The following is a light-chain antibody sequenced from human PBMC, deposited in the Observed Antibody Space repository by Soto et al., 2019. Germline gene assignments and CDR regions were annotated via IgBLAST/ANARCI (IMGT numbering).Light chain of an antibody. CDR3: QQYDILPIT. J-gene: IGKJ5*01. V-gene: IGKV3-20*01. CDR1: QSVRSER. Sequence: IVLTQSPDTLSLSPGERATLSCRASQSVRSERLAWYQQKPGQAPRLVIFDASFRATGFPLRFSGSGSGTDFTLTITRLEPEDFAVYYCQQYDILPITFGQGTRLEIK. CDR2: DAS.